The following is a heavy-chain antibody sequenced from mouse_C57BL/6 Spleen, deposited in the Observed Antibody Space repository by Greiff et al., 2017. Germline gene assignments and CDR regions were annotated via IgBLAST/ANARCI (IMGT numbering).Heavy chain of an antibody. CDR2: IRNKANGYTT. J-gene: IGHJ2*01. CDR1: GFTFTDYY. Sequence: EVNVVESGGGLVQPGGSLSLSCAASGFTFTDYYMSWVRQPPGKALEWLGFIRNKANGYTTEYSGSVTGRFTISRDNSQSILYLQMNALRAEDSATYYCASFGSSYFDDWGQGTTLTVSS. V-gene: IGHV7-3*01. D-gene: IGHD1-1*01. CDR3: ASFGSSYFDD.